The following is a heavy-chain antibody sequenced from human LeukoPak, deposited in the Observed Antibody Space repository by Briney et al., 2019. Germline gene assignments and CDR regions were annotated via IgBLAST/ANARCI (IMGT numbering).Heavy chain of an antibody. CDR3: ARIETVADAFDI. Sequence: AGGSLILSCAASGFTVSSNYMTWVRQAPGKGLEWVSLIYSGGSTSYADSVRGRFTISRDNSKNTLYLQMNSLRAEDTAVYYCARIETVADAFDIWGQGTLVTVSS. CDR2: IYSGGST. CDR1: GFTVSSNY. V-gene: IGHV3-66*01. D-gene: IGHD1-1*01. J-gene: IGHJ3*02.